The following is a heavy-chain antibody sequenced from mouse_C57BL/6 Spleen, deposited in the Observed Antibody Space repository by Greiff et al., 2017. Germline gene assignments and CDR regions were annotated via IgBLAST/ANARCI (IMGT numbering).Heavy chain of an antibody. D-gene: IGHD1-1*01. J-gene: IGHJ2*01. Sequence: VQLQQSGAELVKPGASVKISCKASGYAFSSYWMNWVKQRPGKGLEWIGQIYPGDGDTNYNGKFKGKATLTADKSSSTAYMQLSSLTSEDSAVYFCAPSYYGSSGPDYWGQGTTLTVSS. CDR2: IYPGDGDT. CDR1: GYAFSSYW. V-gene: IGHV1-80*01. CDR3: APSYYGSSGPDY.